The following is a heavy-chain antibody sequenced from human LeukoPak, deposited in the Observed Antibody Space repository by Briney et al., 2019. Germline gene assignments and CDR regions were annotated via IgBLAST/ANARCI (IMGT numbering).Heavy chain of an antibody. V-gene: IGHV3-30-3*01. CDR2: ISYDGSNK. CDR1: GFTFSSYS. Sequence: GGSLRLSCAASGFTFSSYSMHWVRQAPGKGLEWVAVISYDGSNKYYADSVKGRFTISRDNSKNTLYLQMNSLRAEDTAVYYCAKDVARALYYFDYWGQGTLVTVSS. J-gene: IGHJ4*02. CDR3: AKDVARALYYFDY.